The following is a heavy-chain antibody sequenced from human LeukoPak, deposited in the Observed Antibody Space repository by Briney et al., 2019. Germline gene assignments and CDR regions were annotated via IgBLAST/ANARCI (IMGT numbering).Heavy chain of an antibody. J-gene: IGHJ4*02. V-gene: IGHV3-13*01. CDR1: GFTFSSYD. CDR2: IGTAGDT. Sequence: PGGSLRLSCAASGFTFSSYDMHWVRQATGKGLEWVSAIGTAGDTYYPGSVKGRFTISRENAKNSLYLQMNSLRAGDTAVYYCARAHHPYCSSTSCSMPDYWGQGTLVTVSS. D-gene: IGHD2-2*01. CDR3: ARAHHPYCSSTSCSMPDY.